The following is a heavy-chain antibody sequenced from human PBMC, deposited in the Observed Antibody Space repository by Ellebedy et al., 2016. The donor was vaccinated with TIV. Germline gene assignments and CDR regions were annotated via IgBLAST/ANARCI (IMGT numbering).Heavy chain of an antibody. CDR2: IYGGGST. CDR3: TREAYYYDNTGRRVSYYFDY. J-gene: IGHJ4*02. V-gene: IGHV3-53*01. Sequence: GESLKISCAASGFIVSSYYMIWVRQAPGKGLEWVSVIYGGGSTSYADSVTGRFTISRDISKNTLYLQMNSLRAEDTAVYYCTREAYYYDNTGRRVSYYFDYWGQGTPVTVSS. CDR1: GFIVSSYY. D-gene: IGHD3-22*01.